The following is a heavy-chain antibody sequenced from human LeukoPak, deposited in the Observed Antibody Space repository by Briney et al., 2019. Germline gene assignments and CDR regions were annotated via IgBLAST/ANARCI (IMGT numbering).Heavy chain of an antibody. CDR1: GGSFSGYY. V-gene: IGHV4-34*01. J-gene: IGHJ3*02. CDR2: INHSGGT. Sequence: SETLSLTCAVYGGSFSGYYWSWIRQPPGKGLEWIGEINHSGGTNYNPSLKSRVTISVDTSKDQFSLKLSSVTAADTAVYYCARGRVGGDAFDIWGQGTMVTVSS. CDR3: ARGRVGGDAFDI. D-gene: IGHD1-26*01.